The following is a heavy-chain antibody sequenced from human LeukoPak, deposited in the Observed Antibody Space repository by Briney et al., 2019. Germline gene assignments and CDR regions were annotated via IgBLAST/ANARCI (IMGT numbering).Heavy chain of an antibody. CDR2: IGTASDT. CDR1: GFTVSFNY. D-gene: IGHD1-1*01. J-gene: IGHJ6*03. Sequence: GGSLRLSCAASGFTVSFNYMSWVRQPTGQGLEWVSTIGTASDTYYPGSVEGRFTLSRDNAKNSLYLQMNSLTAGDTAVYYCARGPPRGKYYYMDVWGKGTTVTVSS. CDR3: ARGPPRGKYYYMDV. V-gene: IGHV3-13*01.